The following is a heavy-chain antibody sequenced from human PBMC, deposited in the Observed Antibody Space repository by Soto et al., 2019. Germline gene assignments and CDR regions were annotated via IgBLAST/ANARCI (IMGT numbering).Heavy chain of an antibody. J-gene: IGHJ6*02. CDR1: GFTFSDYY. CDR3: ARNGEPRNYYATDV. V-gene: IGHV3-11*06. D-gene: IGHD3-10*01. Sequence: GGSLRLSCAASGFTFSDYYMTWIRQAPGKGLEWVSYISSNNNYPYYADFVKGRFTISRDSAKNSLFLQMNSLRAEDTAIYYCARNGEPRNYYATDVWGQGTTVTVSS. CDR2: ISSNNNYP.